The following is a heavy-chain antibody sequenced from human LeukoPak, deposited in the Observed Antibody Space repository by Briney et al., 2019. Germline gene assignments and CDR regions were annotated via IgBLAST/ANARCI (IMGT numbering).Heavy chain of an antibody. Sequence: PSETLSLTCGVSGGSIDIISYYWGWIRQPPGKGLEWIGAIYYSGSTYYSPSLKSRVTISVDTSKNQFSLKLRSVTAADMAVYYCARDLVTVTKGFDIWGQGTMVSVSS. V-gene: IGHV4-39*07. CDR1: GGSIDIISYY. J-gene: IGHJ3*02. CDR2: IYYSGST. D-gene: IGHD4-17*01. CDR3: ARDLVTVTKGFDI.